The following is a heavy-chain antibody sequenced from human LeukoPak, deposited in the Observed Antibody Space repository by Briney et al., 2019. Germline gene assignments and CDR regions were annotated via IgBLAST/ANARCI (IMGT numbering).Heavy chain of an antibody. Sequence: GGSLRLSCAASGFTFSSYAMSWVRQAPGKGLEWVSAISGSGGSTYYADSVKGRFTISRDNSKNTLYLQMNSLRAEDTAVYYCAKVLGQGTRGYYYGMDVWGQGTTVTVSS. CDR2: ISGSGGST. J-gene: IGHJ6*02. V-gene: IGHV3-23*01. CDR3: AKVLGQGTRGYYYGMDV. CDR1: GFTFSSYA. D-gene: IGHD3-10*01.